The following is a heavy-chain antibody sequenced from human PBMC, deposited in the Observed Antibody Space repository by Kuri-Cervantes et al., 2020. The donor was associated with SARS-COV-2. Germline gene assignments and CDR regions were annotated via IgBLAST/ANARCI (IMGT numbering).Heavy chain of an antibody. D-gene: IGHD3-22*01. CDR2: IGTAGDT. V-gene: IGHV3-13*01. CDR3: AKDTYDSSGVVGFDY. Sequence: GESLKISCAASGFTISSYDMHWVRQATGKGLEWVSAIGTAGDTYYPGSVKGRFTISRDNSKNTLYLQMNSLRAEDTAVYYCAKDTYDSSGVVGFDYWGQGTLVTVSS. J-gene: IGHJ4*02. CDR1: GFTISSYD.